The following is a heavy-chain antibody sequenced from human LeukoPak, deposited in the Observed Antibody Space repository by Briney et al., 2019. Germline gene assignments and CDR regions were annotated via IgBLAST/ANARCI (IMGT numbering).Heavy chain of an antibody. V-gene: IGHV3-23*01. D-gene: IGHD6-19*01. J-gene: IGHJ4*02. CDR3: ARGKGIAVSSFDS. CDR2: ISDSGTST. CDR1: GFTFSSYA. Sequence: GSLRLSCAASGFTFSSYAMSWVRQAPGKGLEWVSGISDSGTSTYYADSVKGRFTISRDNSKNTVSLQMNSLRAEDTALYYCARGKGIAVSSFDSWGQGTLVTVSS.